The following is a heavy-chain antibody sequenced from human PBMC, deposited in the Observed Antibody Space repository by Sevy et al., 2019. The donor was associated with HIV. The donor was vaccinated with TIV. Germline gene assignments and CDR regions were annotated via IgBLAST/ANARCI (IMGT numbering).Heavy chain of an antibody. J-gene: IGHJ3*02. CDR1: GYTFTSYG. V-gene: IGHV1-18*01. CDR3: ARGYYDFRIGYYRRDAFDI. D-gene: IGHD3-3*01. Sequence: ASVKVSCTASGYTFTSYGISWVGQAPGQGLEWMGWISAYNGNTNYAQKLQRRVTLTTDTSTSTAYMELRSLRSDDTAVYYCARGYYDFRIGYYRRDAFDIWGQGTMVTVSS. CDR2: ISAYNGNT.